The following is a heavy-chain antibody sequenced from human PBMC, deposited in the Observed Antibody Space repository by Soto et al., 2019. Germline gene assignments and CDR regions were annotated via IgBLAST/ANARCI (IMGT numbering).Heavy chain of an antibody. Sequence: QVQLVQSGAEVKKPGSSVKVSCKASGGTFNSYVFNWVRQSPGQGLEWMGGIISIFGTPNYGQKFQGRVTITADECASTGFMELRSLTSEATAIYYCARDLGSGYDQGDYWGHGTLVTVSS. CDR1: GGTFNSYV. CDR2: IISIFGTP. V-gene: IGHV1-69*12. J-gene: IGHJ4*01. CDR3: ARDLGSGYDQGDY. D-gene: IGHD5-12*01.